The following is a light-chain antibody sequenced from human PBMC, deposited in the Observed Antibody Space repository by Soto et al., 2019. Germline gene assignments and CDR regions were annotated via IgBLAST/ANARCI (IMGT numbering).Light chain of an antibody. Sequence: SVLTRPRSVSGSPGQSVTISCTGNSSDVGGYNYVSWYQQHPGKAPKLMIYDVSKRPSGVPDRFSGSKSGNTASLTISGLHAEDEADYYCCSYAGSYTFYVFGTGTKV. V-gene: IGLV2-11*01. CDR1: SSDVGGYNY. J-gene: IGLJ1*01. CDR3: CSYAGSYTFYV. CDR2: DVS.